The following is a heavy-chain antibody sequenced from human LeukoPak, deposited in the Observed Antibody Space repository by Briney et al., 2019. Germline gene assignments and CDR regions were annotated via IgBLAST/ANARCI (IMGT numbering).Heavy chain of an antibody. V-gene: IGHV4-59*01. CDR2: IYYSGST. CDR1: GGSISSYY. D-gene: IGHD5/OR15-5a*01. Sequence: PSETLSLTCTVAGGSISSYYWSWIRQPPGKGLEWIGYIYYSGSTNYNPSLKSGVTISVDTSKNQFSLKLSSVAAADTDVYYCARDLRVSSAFDIWGQGTMVTVSS. J-gene: IGHJ3*02. CDR3: ARDLRVSSAFDI.